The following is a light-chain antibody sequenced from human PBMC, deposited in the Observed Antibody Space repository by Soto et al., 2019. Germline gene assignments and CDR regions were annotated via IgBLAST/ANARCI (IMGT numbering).Light chain of an antibody. Sequence: QTVVTQEPSFSVSPGGTVTLTCGLSSGSVSASYYPSWYQQTPGQAPRTLIYFTNTRSSGVPDRFSGSILGNKAALTITGAQADDESDYFCLLYMGSGSWVFGGGTQLTVL. CDR2: FTN. V-gene: IGLV8-61*01. J-gene: IGLJ3*02. CDR1: SGSVSASYY. CDR3: LLYMGSGSWV.